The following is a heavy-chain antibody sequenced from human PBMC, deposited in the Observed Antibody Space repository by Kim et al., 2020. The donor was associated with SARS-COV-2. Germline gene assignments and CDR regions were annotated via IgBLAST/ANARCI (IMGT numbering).Heavy chain of an antibody. J-gene: IGHJ4*02. CDR3: ARQVPAVLLWFGETKHGPYYFDY. Sequence: SETLSLTCTVSGGSISSYYWSWIRQPPGKGLEWIGYIYYSGSTNYNPSLKSRVTISVDTSKNQFSLKLSSVTAADTAVYYCARQVPAVLLWFGETKHGPYYFDYWGQGTLVTVSS. D-gene: IGHD3-10*01. CDR2: IYYSGST. CDR1: GGSISSYY. V-gene: IGHV4-59*08.